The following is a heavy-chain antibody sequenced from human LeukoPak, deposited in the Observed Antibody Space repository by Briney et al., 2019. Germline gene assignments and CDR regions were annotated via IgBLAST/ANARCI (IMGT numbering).Heavy chain of an antibody. CDR1: GFTFSTYS. CDR2: ISSSSTFI. V-gene: IGHV3-21*01. Sequence: GGSVRLSCAASGFTFSTYSMIWVRQAPGKGLEWVSSISSSSTFIYYADSLKGRFTISRDNSKNTLYLQMNSLRADDTAVYYCAKDFYYYDSSGYYYGIFDYWGQGTLVTVSS. CDR3: AKDFYYYDSSGYYYGIFDY. J-gene: IGHJ4*02. D-gene: IGHD3-22*01.